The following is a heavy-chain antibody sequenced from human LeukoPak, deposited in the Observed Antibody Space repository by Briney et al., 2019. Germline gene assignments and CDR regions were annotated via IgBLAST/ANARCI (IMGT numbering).Heavy chain of an antibody. V-gene: IGHV4-38-2*02. CDR1: GYSISSGYY. D-gene: IGHD3-22*01. Sequence: SETLSLTCTVSGYSISSGYYWGWIRQPPGKGLEWIGRIYTSGSTNYNPSLKSRVTMTVDTSKNQFSLKLSSVTAADTAVYYCARDVDYYDHDAFDIWGQGTMVTVSS. CDR2: IYTSGST. CDR3: ARDVDYYDHDAFDI. J-gene: IGHJ3*02.